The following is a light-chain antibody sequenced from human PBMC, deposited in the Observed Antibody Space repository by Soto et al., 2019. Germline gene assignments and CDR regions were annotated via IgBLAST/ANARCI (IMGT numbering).Light chain of an antibody. CDR2: GAS. Sequence: ENVLTQSPGTLSLYPGERATLSCRASESVSSIYVAWYQQKPGQAPTLLIYGASTRATGIPDRFSGSGSGTDFTLTIDRLEPEDFAVYYCQQSLNPKTFGQGTKVDIK. V-gene: IGKV3-20*01. J-gene: IGKJ1*01. CDR3: QQSLNPKT. CDR1: ESVSSIY.